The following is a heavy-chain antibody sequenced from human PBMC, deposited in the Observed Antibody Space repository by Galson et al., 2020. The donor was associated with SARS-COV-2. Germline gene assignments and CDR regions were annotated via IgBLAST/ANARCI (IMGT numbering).Heavy chain of an antibody. J-gene: IGHJ3*01. V-gene: IGHV1-18*01. CDR3: ARAAYNSHDAFDL. CDR1: GYTFTSYG. D-gene: IGHD6-13*01. CDR2: ISAYNADT. Sequence: SVKLSCRASGYTFTSYGFTWVRQAPGQGLEWMGWISAYNADTNFAQNIQGRVTMTTDTFTSTAYMELRSLRSDDTAVYYCARAAYNSHDAFDLWGQGTIVTVSS.